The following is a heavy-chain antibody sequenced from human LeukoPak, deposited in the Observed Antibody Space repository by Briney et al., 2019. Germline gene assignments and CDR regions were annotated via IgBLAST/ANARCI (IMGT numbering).Heavy chain of an antibody. CDR3: ARGRHYYDSSDYYYEGDAFDI. CDR2: INPSGGST. D-gene: IGHD3-22*01. Sequence: EASVKVSCKASGYTFTSYDINWVRQAPGQGLEWMGIINPSGGSTSYAQKFQGRVTMTRDMSTSTVYMELSSLRSEDTAVYYCARGRHYYDSSDYYYEGDAFDIWGQGTMVTVSS. V-gene: IGHV1-46*01. J-gene: IGHJ3*02. CDR1: GYTFTSYD.